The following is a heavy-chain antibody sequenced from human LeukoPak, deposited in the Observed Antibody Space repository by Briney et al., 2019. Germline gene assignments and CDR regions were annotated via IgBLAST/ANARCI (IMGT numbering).Heavy chain of an antibody. D-gene: IGHD5-24*01. J-gene: IGHJ5*02. Sequence: PSETLSLTCTVSGGSVSSGSYYWSWIRQPPGKGLEWIGYIYYKGNTNYNPSLKSRVTMSIDMSKNQFSLRLNSVTAADTALYYCARVLWLKEGSPWFDPWGQGTLVTVSS. CDR1: GGSVSSGSYY. CDR3: ARVLWLKEGSPWFDP. CDR2: IYYKGNT. V-gene: IGHV4-61*01.